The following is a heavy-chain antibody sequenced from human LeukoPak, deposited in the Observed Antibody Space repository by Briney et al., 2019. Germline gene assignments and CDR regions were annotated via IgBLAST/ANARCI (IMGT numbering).Heavy chain of an antibody. V-gene: IGHV4-59*12. CDR1: GGSISSYY. CDR3: ARVDYDFWSGYYRGRYFDY. D-gene: IGHD3-3*01. CDR2: IYYSGST. Sequence: PSETLSLTCTVSGGSISSYYWSWIRQPPGKGLEWIGYIYYSGSTYYNPSLKSRVTISVDTSKNQFSLKLSSVTAADTAVYYCARVDYDFWSGYYRGRYFDYWGQGTLVTVSS. J-gene: IGHJ4*02.